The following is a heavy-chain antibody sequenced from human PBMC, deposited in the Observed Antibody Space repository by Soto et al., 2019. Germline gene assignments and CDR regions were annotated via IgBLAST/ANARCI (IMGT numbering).Heavy chain of an antibody. J-gene: IGHJ4*02. V-gene: IGHV3-30*18. CDR3: AKESPSQLRYFDRVLTDQDY. Sequence: QVQLVESGGGVVQPGRSLRLSCAASGFTFSSYGMHWIRQAPGKGLEWVAVISYDGSNKYYADSVKGRFTISRDNSKNTLYLQMNSLRAEDTAVYYCAKESPSQLRYFDRVLTDQDYWGQGTLVTVSS. CDR1: GFTFSSYG. CDR2: ISYDGSNK. D-gene: IGHD3-9*01.